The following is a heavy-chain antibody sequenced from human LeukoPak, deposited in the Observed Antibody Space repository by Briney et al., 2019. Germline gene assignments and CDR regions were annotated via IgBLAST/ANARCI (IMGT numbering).Heavy chain of an antibody. V-gene: IGHV1-18*01. CDR1: GYTFSNFG. Sequence: ASVKVSCKASGYTFSNFGISWVRQAPGQGLEWMGWISGNNDNPNYGQKFQGRLTVATDSSTNTAYMELRNLRSDDTAVYYCARDGTSTDDYWGQGTLVTVSS. J-gene: IGHJ4*02. D-gene: IGHD2-2*01. CDR2: ISGNNDNP. CDR3: ARDGTSTDDY.